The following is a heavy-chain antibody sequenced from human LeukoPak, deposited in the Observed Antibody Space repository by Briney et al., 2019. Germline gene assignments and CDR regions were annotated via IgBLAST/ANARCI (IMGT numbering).Heavy chain of an antibody. CDR2: IIPIFGTA. V-gene: IGHV1-69*06. Sequence: ASVKVSCEASGGTFSSYAISWVRQAPGQGLEWMGGIIPIFGTANYAQKFQGRVTITADKSTSTAYMELSSLRSEDTAVYYCARMYSRGIYYFDYWGQGTLVTVSS. D-gene: IGHD6-13*01. CDR3: ARMYSRGIYYFDY. CDR1: GGTFSSYA. J-gene: IGHJ4*02.